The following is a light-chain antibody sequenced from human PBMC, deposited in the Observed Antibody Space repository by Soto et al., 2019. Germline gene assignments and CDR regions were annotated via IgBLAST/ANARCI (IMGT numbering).Light chain of an antibody. CDR2: GGF. CDR3: QQHNAWPLT. Sequence: IVLTQSPGTLSVSPGERVILSCRASQTLRNNLAWDQQKPGQAPRLLIYGGFTRATGITARFSGRGSGTESTLAIKGLQSEDFANYYCQQHNAWPLTFGPGTKLDLK. V-gene: IGKV3-15*01. J-gene: IGKJ3*01. CDR1: QTLRNN.